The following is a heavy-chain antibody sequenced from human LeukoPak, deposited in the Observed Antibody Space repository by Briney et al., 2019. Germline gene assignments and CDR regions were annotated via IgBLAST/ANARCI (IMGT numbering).Heavy chain of an antibody. CDR3: AKAEVGPLDY. J-gene: IGHJ4*02. CDR1: GFTFSSYV. V-gene: IGHV3-23*01. CDR2: ISGSATGT. Sequence: GGSLRLSCTASGFTFSSYVMSGVRLAPGKGLEWVSAISGSATGTFYADSVKGRFTISRDNSKNTLYLQMNSLRVEDTALYYCAKAEVGPLDYWGQGTLVTVSS. D-gene: IGHD1-26*01.